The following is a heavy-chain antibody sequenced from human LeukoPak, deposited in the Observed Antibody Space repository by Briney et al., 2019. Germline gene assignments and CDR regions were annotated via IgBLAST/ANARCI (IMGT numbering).Heavy chain of an antibody. CDR1: GVSISSGGYY. Sequence: SETLSLTCTVSGVSISSGGYYWIWIRQHPGKGLEWIVYIYYSGSTYYNPSLKSRVTISVDTSKNQFSLKLSSVTAADTAVYYCARLIDSSGTYYFDYWGQGTLVTVSS. D-gene: IGHD3-22*01. J-gene: IGHJ4*02. CDR3: ARLIDSSGTYYFDY. CDR2: IYYSGST. V-gene: IGHV4-31*03.